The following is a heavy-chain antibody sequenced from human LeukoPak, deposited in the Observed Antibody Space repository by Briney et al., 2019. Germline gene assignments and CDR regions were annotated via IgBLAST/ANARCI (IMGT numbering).Heavy chain of an antibody. Sequence: GGSLRLSCAASGFTFSSHAIHWVRQAPGKGLEWVAVISYDGSNKYYADSVKGRFTISRDNSKNTLYLQMSSLRAEDTAVYYCAKEDTVTTAFDYWGQGTLVTVSS. CDR3: AKEDTVTTAFDY. J-gene: IGHJ4*02. CDR1: GFTFSSHA. D-gene: IGHD4-17*01. CDR2: ISYDGSNK. V-gene: IGHV3-30*18.